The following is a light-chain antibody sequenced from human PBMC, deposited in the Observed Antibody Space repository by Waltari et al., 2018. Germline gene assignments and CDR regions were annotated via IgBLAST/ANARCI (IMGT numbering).Light chain of an antibody. CDR3: MQGVEAPVT. Sequence: DIVMTQTPLSLSVTPGQPASISCKSSQSLFHSDGKTHLYWYLQKPGQSPQLLIYEVSRRFSGVSHRFSGSGSGTDFTLQISRVEAEGVGMYYCMQGVEAPVTFGGGTKLEIK. CDR2: EVS. V-gene: IGKV2-29*03. CDR1: QSLFHSDGKTH. J-gene: IGKJ4*01.